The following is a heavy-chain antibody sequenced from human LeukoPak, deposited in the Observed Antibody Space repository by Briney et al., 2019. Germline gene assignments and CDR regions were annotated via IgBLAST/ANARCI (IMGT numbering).Heavy chain of an antibody. CDR3: ARTRASGNYDFDP. Sequence: WASVKVSCKVSGYTLTELSMHWVRQAPGQGLEWMGWISGYSGNTNYEENLQGRVTMTTDTSTNTAYMELRSLRSDDTAIYYCARTRASGNYDFDPWGQGTLVTVS. V-gene: IGHV1-18*01. CDR2: ISGYSGNT. D-gene: IGHD3-10*01. CDR1: GYTLTELS. J-gene: IGHJ5*02.